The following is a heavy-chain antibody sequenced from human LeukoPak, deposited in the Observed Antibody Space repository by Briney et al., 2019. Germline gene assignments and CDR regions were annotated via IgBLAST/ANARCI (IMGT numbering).Heavy chain of an antibody. CDR1: GGSISSYY. Sequence: RTSETLSLTCTVSGGSISSYYWSWIRQPPGKGLEWIGYIYYSGSTYYNPSLKSRVTISVDTSKNQFSLKLSSVTAADTAVYYCARERFYCTNGVCYGRFDPWGQGTLVTVSS. D-gene: IGHD2-8*01. J-gene: IGHJ5*02. V-gene: IGHV4-30-4*08. CDR2: IYYSGST. CDR3: ARERFYCTNGVCYGRFDP.